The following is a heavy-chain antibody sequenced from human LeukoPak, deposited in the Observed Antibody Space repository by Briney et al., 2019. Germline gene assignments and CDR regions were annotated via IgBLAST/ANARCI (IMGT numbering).Heavy chain of an antibody. Sequence: GGSLRLSCAASGFTFSGSAMHWVRQASGKGLEWVGRIRSKANSYATAYAASVKGRFTISRDDSKNTAYLQMNSLKTEDTAVYYCTRLNLEYCSSTSCSSFDYWGQGTLVTVSS. D-gene: IGHD2-2*01. CDR2: IRSKANSYAT. CDR3: TRLNLEYCSSTSCSSFDY. V-gene: IGHV3-73*01. J-gene: IGHJ4*02. CDR1: GFTFSGSA.